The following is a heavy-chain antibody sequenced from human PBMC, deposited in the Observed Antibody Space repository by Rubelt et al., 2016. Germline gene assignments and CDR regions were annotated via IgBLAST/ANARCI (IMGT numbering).Heavy chain of an antibody. V-gene: IGHV4-39*01. D-gene: IGHD2-2*01. Sequence: QLQLQESGPGLVKPSETLSLTCTVSGGSISSSSYYWGWIRQPPGKGLEWIGSIYYSGSTYYNPSLKVRVTISVDTSKNQFSLKLSSVTAADTAVYYCARNYCSSTSCFYGMDVWGQGTTVTVSS. J-gene: IGHJ6*02. CDR2: IYYSGST. CDR1: GGSISSSSYY. CDR3: ARNYCSSTSCFYGMDV.